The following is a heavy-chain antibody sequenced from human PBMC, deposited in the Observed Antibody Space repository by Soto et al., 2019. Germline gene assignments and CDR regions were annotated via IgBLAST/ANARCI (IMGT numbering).Heavy chain of an antibody. CDR3: ARDRDDCSSTSCFPNYYGMDV. CDR1: GGTFSSYA. V-gene: IGHV1-69*13. D-gene: IGHD2-2*01. Sequence: SVKVSCKASGGTFSSYAISWVRQAPGQGLEWMGGIIPIFGTANYAQKFQGRVTITADESTSTAYMELSSLRSEDTAVYYCARDRDDCSSTSCFPNYYGMDVWGQGTTVTVSS. CDR2: IIPIFGTA. J-gene: IGHJ6*02.